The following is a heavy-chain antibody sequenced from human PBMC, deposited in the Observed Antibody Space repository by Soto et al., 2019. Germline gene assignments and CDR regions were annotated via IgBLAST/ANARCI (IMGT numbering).Heavy chain of an antibody. J-gene: IGHJ5*02. D-gene: IGHD6-13*01. CDR3: ARECPGSSWSNWFDP. V-gene: IGHV4-30-4*01. Sequence: QVQLQESGPGLVKPSQTLSLTCTVSGGSISSGDYYWSWIRQPPGKGLEWIGYIYYSGSTYYNPSPKSRVTISVDTSKNQFSLKLSSVTAADTAVYYCARECPGSSWSNWFDPWGQGTLVTVSS. CDR1: GGSISSGDYY. CDR2: IYYSGST.